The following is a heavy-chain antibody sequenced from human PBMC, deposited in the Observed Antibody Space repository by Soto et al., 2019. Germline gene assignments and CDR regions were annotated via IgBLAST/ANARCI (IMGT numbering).Heavy chain of an antibody. CDR2: ISSNGGST. CDR1: GFTFSSYA. J-gene: IGHJ3*02. Sequence: GGSLRLSCAASGFTFSSYAMHWVRQAPGKGLEYVSAISSNGGSTYYANSVKGRFTISRDNSKNTLYLQMGSLRAEDMAVYYCARDQGSGQQLVDDASDIWGQGTMVTVSS. CDR3: ARDQGSGQQLVDDASDI. D-gene: IGHD6-13*01. V-gene: IGHV3-64*01.